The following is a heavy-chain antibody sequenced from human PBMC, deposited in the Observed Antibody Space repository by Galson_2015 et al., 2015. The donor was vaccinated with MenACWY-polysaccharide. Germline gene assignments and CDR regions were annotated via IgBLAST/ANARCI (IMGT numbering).Heavy chain of an antibody. CDR3: AREGGMDFWSGSDKTSFDV. V-gene: IGHV1-8*01. CDR2: MNPNSGNT. CDR1: GYTFTSYD. Sequence: SVKVSCKASGYTFTSYDINWVRQATGQGLEWMGWMNPNSGNTGYAQKFQGRVTMTRNTSISTAYMELSSLRSEDTAVYYCAREGGMDFWSGSDKTSFDVWGKGTTVTVSS. J-gene: IGHJ6*04. D-gene: IGHD3-3*01.